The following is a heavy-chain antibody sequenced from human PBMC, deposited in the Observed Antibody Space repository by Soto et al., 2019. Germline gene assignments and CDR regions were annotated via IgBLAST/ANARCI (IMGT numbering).Heavy chain of an antibody. CDR3: AKSGSYYNPYYYYGMDV. CDR1: GGSISSGGYS. J-gene: IGHJ6*02. V-gene: IGHV4-30-2*01. D-gene: IGHD3-10*01. CDR2: IYHSGST. Sequence: TSETLSLTCAVSGGSISSGGYSWSWIRQPPGKGLEWIGYIYHSGSTYYNPSLKSRVTISVDRSKNQFSLKLSSVTAADTAVYYCAKSGSYYNPYYYYGMDVWGQGTTVTVSS.